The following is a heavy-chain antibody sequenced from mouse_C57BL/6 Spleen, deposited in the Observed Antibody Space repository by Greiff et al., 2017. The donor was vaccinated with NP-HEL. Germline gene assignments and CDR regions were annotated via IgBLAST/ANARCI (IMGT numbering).Heavy chain of an antibody. D-gene: IGHD1-1*01. V-gene: IGHV1-62-2*01. CDR3: ARHGDYYGSSYGDWYFDV. Sequence: QVHVKQSGAELVKPGASVKLSCKASGYTFTEYTIHWVKQRSGQGLEWIGWFYPGSGSIKYNEKFKDKATLTADKSSSTVYMELSRLTAEDSAVYFCARHGDYYGSSYGDWYFDVWGTGTTVTVSS. J-gene: IGHJ1*03. CDR1: GYTFTEYT. CDR2: FYPGSGSI.